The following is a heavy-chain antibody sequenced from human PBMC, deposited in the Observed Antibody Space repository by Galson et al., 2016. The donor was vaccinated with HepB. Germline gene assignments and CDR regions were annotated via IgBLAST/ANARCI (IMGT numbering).Heavy chain of an antibody. J-gene: IGHJ3*02. Sequence: SLRLSCAASGFTFNSYSMNWVRQSPGKGLEWVSSISPSGDHTFYADTAKGRLTISRDNAQKSLFLQMSSLRAEDTAIYFCARDAISGDLDFFDIWGQGTVVTVS. CDR3: ARDAISGDLDFFDI. D-gene: IGHD1-1*01. V-gene: IGHV3-21*01. CDR2: ISPSGDHT. CDR1: GFTFNSYS.